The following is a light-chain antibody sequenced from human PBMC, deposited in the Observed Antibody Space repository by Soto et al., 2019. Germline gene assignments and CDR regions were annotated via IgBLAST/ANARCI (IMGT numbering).Light chain of an antibody. CDR2: SDS. V-gene: IGLV3-12*02. Sequence: SYELTQPHSVSVATAQMARITCGGNNIGSTAVHWYQQKPGQDPVVVIYSDSNRPSGIPERFSGSKSGTSASLAITGLQAEDEADYYCQSYDRSLSGVFGTGTKLTVL. J-gene: IGLJ1*01. CDR3: QSYDRSLSGV. CDR1: NIGSTA.